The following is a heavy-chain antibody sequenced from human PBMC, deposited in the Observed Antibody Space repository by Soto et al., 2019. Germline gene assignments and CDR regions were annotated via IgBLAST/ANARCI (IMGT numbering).Heavy chain of an antibody. J-gene: IGHJ6*02. CDR1: GYTFTGYY. V-gene: IGHV1-2*02. D-gene: IGHD6-13*01. CDR3: ARVRPFGRAAAPPLSYYYYYYGMDV. Sequence: ASVKVSCKASGYTFTGYYMHWARQAPGQELEWMGWINPNSGGTNYAQKFQGRVTMTRDTSISTAYMELSRLRSDDTAVYYCARVRPFGRAAAPPLSYYYYYYGMDVWGQGTTVASSS. CDR2: INPNSGGT.